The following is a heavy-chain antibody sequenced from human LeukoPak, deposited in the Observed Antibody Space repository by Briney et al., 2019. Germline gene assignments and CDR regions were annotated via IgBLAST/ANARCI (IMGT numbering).Heavy chain of an antibody. CDR1: GYTFTGHY. Sequence: GASVKVSCKASGYTFTGHYMHWVRQAPGQGLEWMGWINPNSGITNYAQKFQGRVTMTRDTSISTAYMELSRLRSDDTAVYYCASKLWSGSPGYWGQGTLVTVSS. CDR2: INPNSGIT. D-gene: IGHD3-3*01. V-gene: IGHV1-2*02. J-gene: IGHJ4*02. CDR3: ASKLWSGSPGY.